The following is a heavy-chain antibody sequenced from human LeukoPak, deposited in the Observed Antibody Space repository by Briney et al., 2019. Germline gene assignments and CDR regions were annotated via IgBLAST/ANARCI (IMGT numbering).Heavy chain of an antibody. CDR3: VRDALVGYFSYYYMDG. D-gene: IGHD2-15*01. CDR1: GGSISSHY. V-gene: IGHV4-59*11. CDR2: ISNRGST. Sequence: PSETLSLTCTVSGGSISSHYWTWIRQSPVKGLEWIGAISNRGSTSYNPSLNSRVTISIDTSKNQFSLKLSSVTAADTAVYYCVRDALVGYFSYYYMDGWGKGTTVTGS. J-gene: IGHJ6*03.